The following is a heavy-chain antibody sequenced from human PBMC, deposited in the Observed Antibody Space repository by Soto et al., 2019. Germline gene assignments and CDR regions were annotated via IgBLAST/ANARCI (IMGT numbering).Heavy chain of an antibody. D-gene: IGHD3-10*01. V-gene: IGHV3-7*05. CDR3: ARDATYYYGSGSYPIDY. Sequence: PGGSLRLSCAASGFTFSSYWMSWVRQAPGRGLEWVANIKQDGSEKYYVDSVKGRFTISRDNAKNSLYLQMNSLRAEDTAVYYCARDATYYYGSGSYPIDYWGKGTLVTVAS. CDR1: GFTFSSYW. J-gene: IGHJ4*02. CDR2: IKQDGSEK.